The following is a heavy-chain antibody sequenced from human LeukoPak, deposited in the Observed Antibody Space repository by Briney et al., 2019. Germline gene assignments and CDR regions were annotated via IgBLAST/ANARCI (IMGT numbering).Heavy chain of an antibody. D-gene: IGHD3-3*01. CDR3: ARGDFWSGSYTDAFDV. CDR1: GFTFSSYS. J-gene: IGHJ3*01. CDR2: ISSSSSYI. Sequence: GGSLRLSCAASGFTFSSYSMNWVRQAPGKGLEWVSSISSSSSYIYYADSVKGRFTISRDNAKNSLYLQMNSLRAEATAVYYCARGDFWSGSYTDAFDVWGQGTMVTVSS. V-gene: IGHV3-21*01.